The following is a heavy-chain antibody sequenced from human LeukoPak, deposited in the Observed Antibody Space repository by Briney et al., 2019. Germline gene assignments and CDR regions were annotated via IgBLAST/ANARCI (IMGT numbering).Heavy chain of an antibody. V-gene: IGHV3-73*01. Sequence: TGGSLRLSCAASGFTFNGFAMHWVRQASGKGLEWVGRIRSKANSYATAYAASVKGRFTISRDNSKNTLYLQMNSLRAEDTAVYYCAREIAAAGTPGGYWGQGTLVTVSS. CDR3: AREIAAAGTPGGY. D-gene: IGHD6-13*01. J-gene: IGHJ4*02. CDR2: IRSKANSYAT. CDR1: GFTFNGFA.